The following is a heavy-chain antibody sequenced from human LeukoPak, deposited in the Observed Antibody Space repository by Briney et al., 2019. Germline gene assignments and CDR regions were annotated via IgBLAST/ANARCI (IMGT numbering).Heavy chain of an antibody. CDR3: ARDLSDLEWLTGGYYFDY. D-gene: IGHD3-3*01. CDR1: GFTFSSYS. V-gene: IGHV3-21*01. J-gene: IGHJ4*02. Sequence: GGSLRLSCAASGFTFSSYSMNWVRQAPGKGLEWVSSISSSSSYIYYADSVKGRFTISRDNAKNSLYLQMNSLRAEDTAVYYCARDLSDLEWLTGGYYFDYWGQGTLVTVSS. CDR2: ISSSSSYI.